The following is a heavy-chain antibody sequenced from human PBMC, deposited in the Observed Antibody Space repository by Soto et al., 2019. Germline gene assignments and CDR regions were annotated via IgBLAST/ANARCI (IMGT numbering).Heavy chain of an antibody. Sequence: SQTLSLTCAISGDSVSSNSAAWNWIRLSRSRGLEWLARTYYRSRWYNDYAVSVRSRITVNPDTSKNQFSLQLTSVTPEDTAVYYCAGTTSHQWYYMDVWGKGTTVTVSS. J-gene: IGHJ6*03. V-gene: IGHV6-1*01. CDR3: AGTTSHQWYYMDV. CDR1: GDSVSSNSAA. D-gene: IGHD1-7*01. CDR2: TYYRSRWYN.